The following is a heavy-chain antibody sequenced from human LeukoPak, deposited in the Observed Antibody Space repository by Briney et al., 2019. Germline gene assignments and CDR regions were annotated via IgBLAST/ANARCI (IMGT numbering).Heavy chain of an antibody. CDR3: ARMGAIGGASANPDY. J-gene: IGHJ4*02. D-gene: IGHD2-21*01. CDR2: IYYSGST. V-gene: IGHV4-39*07. CDR1: GGSISSSSYY. Sequence: PSETLSLTCTVSGGSISSSSYYWGWIRQPPGKGLEWIGSIYYSGSTDYSPSLKSRVTISVDTSENQFSLKLSSVTAADTAVYYCARMGAIGGASANPDYWGQGTLVTVSS.